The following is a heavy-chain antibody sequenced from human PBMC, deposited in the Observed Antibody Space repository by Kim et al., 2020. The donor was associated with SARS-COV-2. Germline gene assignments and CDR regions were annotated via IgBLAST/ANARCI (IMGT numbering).Heavy chain of an antibody. CDR2: ISSSGSTI. J-gene: IGHJ4*02. V-gene: IGHV3-11*01. Sequence: GGSLRLSCAASGFTFSDYYMSWIRQAPGKGLEWVSYISSSGSTIYYVDSVKGRFTISRDNAKNSLYLQMNSLRAEDTAVYYCARGLYYYDSSGTRLGYWGQGTLVTVSS. D-gene: IGHD3-22*01. CDR3: ARGLYYYDSSGTRLGY. CDR1: GFTFSDYY.